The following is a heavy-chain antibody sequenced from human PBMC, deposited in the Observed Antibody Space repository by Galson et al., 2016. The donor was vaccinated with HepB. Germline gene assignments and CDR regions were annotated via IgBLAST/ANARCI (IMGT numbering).Heavy chain of an antibody. CDR3: AKVPLGERKVTFGAVRRKKGITFFDH. D-gene: IGHD3-16*01. Sequence: SLILSCAASGFSSYSFAMGWARQAPGKGLEWVSCISDSGGNTWDADSVKGRFIISRANSQNTLYLQLNRLRAEDTAVYYCAKVPLGERKVTFGAVRRKKGITFFDHWGQGTLVTVSS. J-gene: IGHJ4*02. CDR1: GFSSYSFA. V-gene: IGHV3-23*01. CDR2: ISDSGGNT.